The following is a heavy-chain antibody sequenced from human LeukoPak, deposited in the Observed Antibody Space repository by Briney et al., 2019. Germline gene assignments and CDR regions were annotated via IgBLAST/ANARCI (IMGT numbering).Heavy chain of an antibody. D-gene: IGHD2-2*01. J-gene: IGHJ6*03. CDR2: VYATGNI. CDR1: SGSFRSGSRY. CDR3: ASERAAAISYYYYYYMDV. Sequence: SETLSLTCTVSSGSFRSGSRYWSWIRQPAEKGLEWIGRVYATGNIVYNPSLEGRVTISVDTSKNQFSLRLTSVTAADTAVYYCASERAAAISYYYYYYMDVWGKGTTVTVSS. V-gene: IGHV4-61*02.